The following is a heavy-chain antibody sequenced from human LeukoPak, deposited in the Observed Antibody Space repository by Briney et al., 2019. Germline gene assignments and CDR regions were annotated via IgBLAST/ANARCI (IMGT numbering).Heavy chain of an antibody. CDR2: INPNSGGT. CDR1: GYTFTGYY. J-gene: IGHJ5*02. D-gene: IGHD6-13*01. V-gene: IGHV1-2*02. CDR3: ARGAAAGTRWFDP. Sequence: ASVKVSCKASGYTFTGYYMHWVRQAPGQGLEWMGWINPNSGGTNYAQKFQGRVTMTTDTSTSTAYMELRSLRSDDTAVYYCARGAAAGTRWFDPWGQGTLVTVSS.